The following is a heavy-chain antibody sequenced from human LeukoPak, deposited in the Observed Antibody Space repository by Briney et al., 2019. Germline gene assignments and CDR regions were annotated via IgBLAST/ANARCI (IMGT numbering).Heavy chain of an antibody. Sequence: SETLSLTCTVSGGSISSYYWHWIRQPPGKGLEWIGYISYSGSTNYNPSLKSRVTISVDTSKNQFSLKLSSVTAADTAVYYCARVYSSGWSDYFDYWGQGTLVTVSS. CDR1: GGSISSYY. J-gene: IGHJ4*02. CDR2: ISYSGST. D-gene: IGHD6-19*01. CDR3: ARVYSSGWSDYFDY. V-gene: IGHV4-59*01.